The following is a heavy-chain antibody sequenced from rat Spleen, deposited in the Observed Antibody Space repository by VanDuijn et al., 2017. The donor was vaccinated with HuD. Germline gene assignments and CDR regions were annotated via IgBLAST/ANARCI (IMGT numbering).Heavy chain of an antibody. V-gene: IGHV2-65*01. CDR2: IRSGGST. J-gene: IGHJ3*01. Sequence: QVQLKETGPGLVQPTQTLSITCTVSGFSLTSYYMQWVRQTPGKGLEWMGFIRSGGSTEYNSEFKSRLSISRDTSKNQVFLKMNSLKTEDTGVYYCARGGYYSGDWFAYWGQGTLVTVSS. CDR3: ARGGYYSGDWFAY. D-gene: IGHD1-1*01. CDR1: GFSLTSYY.